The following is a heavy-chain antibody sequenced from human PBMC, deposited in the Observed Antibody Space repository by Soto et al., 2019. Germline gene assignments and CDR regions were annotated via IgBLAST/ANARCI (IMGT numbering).Heavy chain of an antibody. CDR1: GFTVSSYA. D-gene: IGHD6-6*01. J-gene: IGHJ5*02. V-gene: IGHV3-23*01. CDR2: IRCSGGST. Sequence: PGGSLRLSCAASGFTVSSYAMRWVRQATGRGVEWVSAIRCSGGSTYYADSVQGRFTISRNNSKNTLYLQMNSLRAEDTAVYYCAKDRNVPWFDPWGQGTLVTVSS. CDR3: AKDRNVPWFDP.